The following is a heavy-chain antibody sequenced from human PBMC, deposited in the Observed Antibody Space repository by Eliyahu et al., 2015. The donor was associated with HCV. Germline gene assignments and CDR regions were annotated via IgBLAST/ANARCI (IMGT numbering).Heavy chain of an antibody. V-gene: IGHV3-33*01. CDR1: GFTFXSYG. D-gene: IGHD3-22*01. CDR2: IWYDGSNK. J-gene: IGHJ4*02. Sequence: QVQLVESGGGVAQPGRSLRLSCAASGFTFXSYGMHWVRQTPGKGLGWVAVIWYDGSNKYYADSVKGRFTISRDNSKNTLYLQMNSLRAEDTAVYYCARDTGSSGYYYVTPDYWGQGTLVTVSS. CDR3: ARDTGSSGYYYVTPDY.